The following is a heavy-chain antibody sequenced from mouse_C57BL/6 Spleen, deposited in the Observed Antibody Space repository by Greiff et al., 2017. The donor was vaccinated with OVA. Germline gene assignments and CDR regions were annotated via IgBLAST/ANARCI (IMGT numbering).Heavy chain of an antibody. CDR2: INPNNGGT. V-gene: IGHV1-26*01. CDR1: GYTFTDYY. J-gene: IGHJ2*01. Sequence: EVQLQQSGPELVKPGASVKISCKASGYTFTDYYMNWVKQSHGKSLEWIGDINPNNGGTSYNQKFKGKATLTVDKSSSTAYMELRSLTSEDSAVYYGARGDYYGSSLYFDYWGQGTTLTVSS. D-gene: IGHD1-1*01. CDR3: ARGDYYGSSLYFDY.